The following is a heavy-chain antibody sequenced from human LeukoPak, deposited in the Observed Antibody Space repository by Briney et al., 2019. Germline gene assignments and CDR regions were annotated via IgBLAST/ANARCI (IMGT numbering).Heavy chain of an antibody. J-gene: IGHJ4*02. CDR1: GFTFSSYA. CDR2: ISGSGGST. Sequence: GGSLRLSCAASGFTFSSYAMSWVRQAPGKGLERVSAISGSGGSTYYADSVKGRFTISRDNSKNTLYLQMNSLRAEDTAVYYCAKRGSVAGGNFDYWGQGTLVTVSS. D-gene: IGHD6-19*01. V-gene: IGHV3-23*01. CDR3: AKRGSVAGGNFDY.